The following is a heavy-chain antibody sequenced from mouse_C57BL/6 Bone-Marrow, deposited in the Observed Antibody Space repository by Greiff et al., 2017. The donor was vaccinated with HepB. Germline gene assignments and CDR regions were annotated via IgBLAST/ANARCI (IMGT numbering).Heavy chain of an antibody. CDR2: IYPGDGDT. V-gene: IGHV1-80*01. CDR1: GYAFSSYW. D-gene: IGHD2-4*01. CDR3: TTGYDYDVPWFAY. Sequence: QVQLQQSGAELVKPGASVKISCKASGYAFSSYWMNWVKQRPGKGLEWIGQIYPGDGDTNYNGKFKGKATLTADKSSSTAYTQLSSLTSEDTAVYYCTTGYDYDVPWFAYWGQGTLVTVSA. J-gene: IGHJ3*01.